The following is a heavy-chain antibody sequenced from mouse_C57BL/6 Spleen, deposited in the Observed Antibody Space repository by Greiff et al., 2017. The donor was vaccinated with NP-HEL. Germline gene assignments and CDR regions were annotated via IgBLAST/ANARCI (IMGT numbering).Heavy chain of an antibody. CDR2: IDPETGGT. D-gene: IGHD2-2*01. V-gene: IGHV1-15*01. J-gene: IGHJ3*01. Sequence: QVQLQQSGAELVRPGASVTLSCKASGYTFTDYEMHWVKQTPVHGLEWIGAIDPETGGTAYNQKFKGQAILTADKSSSTAYMELRSLTSEDYAVYYCSRSTRVTPFAYWGQGTLVTVSA. CDR3: SRSTRVTPFAY. CDR1: GYTFTDYE.